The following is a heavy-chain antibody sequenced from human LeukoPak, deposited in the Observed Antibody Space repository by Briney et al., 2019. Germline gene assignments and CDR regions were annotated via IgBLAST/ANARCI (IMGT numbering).Heavy chain of an antibody. V-gene: IGHV3-69-1*01. CDR2: ITSGRSP. CDR1: GFTFNNYV. J-gene: IGHJ4*02. CDR3: ARQRGYCGEGNCYFDS. Sequence: GGSLRLSCAASGFTFNNYVMAWVRQAPGKGLEWVSSITSGRSPSYADSLEGRFTMSRDNAKNTVYLRMDNLRAEDTAMYYCARQRGYCGEGNCYFDSWGQGTQVAGSS. D-gene: IGHD2-21*01.